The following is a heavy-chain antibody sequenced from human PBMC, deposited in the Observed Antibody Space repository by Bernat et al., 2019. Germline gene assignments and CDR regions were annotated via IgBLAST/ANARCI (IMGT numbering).Heavy chain of an antibody. D-gene: IGHD3-3*01. Sequence: VQLVESGGGLVQPGGSLRLSCAASGFAFNTNWMTWVRQAPGKGLEWVAVISYDGSNKYYADSVKGRFTISRDNSKNTLYLQMNSLRAEDTAVYYCAKDTYAIFGVIDPWGQGTLVTVSS. CDR3: AKDTYAIFGVIDP. J-gene: IGHJ5*02. CDR1: GFAFNTNW. V-gene: IGHV3-30*18. CDR2: ISYDGSNK.